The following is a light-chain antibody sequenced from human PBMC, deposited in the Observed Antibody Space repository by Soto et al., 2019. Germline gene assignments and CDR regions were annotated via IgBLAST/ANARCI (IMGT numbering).Light chain of an antibody. CDR2: DVN. J-gene: IGLJ1*01. CDR3: TSYTTSSTDV. V-gene: IGLV2-14*03. Sequence: QSVLTQPASVSGSPGQSITISCTGTSSDVGGYNFVSWYQHHPGKAPKLIIYDVNNRPSGVSNRFSGSKSGNTASLTISGLQAEDEADYYCTSYTTSSTDVFGTGTKLTVL. CDR1: SSDVGGYNF.